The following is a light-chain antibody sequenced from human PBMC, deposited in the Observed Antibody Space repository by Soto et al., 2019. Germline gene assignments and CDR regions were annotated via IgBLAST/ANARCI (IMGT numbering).Light chain of an antibody. Sequence: DIQMTQSPSTRSGSVGDGFTITCRASHPISSWLAWYHQKPVKAPNLLIYKSSTLKSGVPSRFSGSGSGTEFTLTISSLQPDDFATYCCQHYNSYSEAFGQGTRWIS. CDR1: HPISSW. CDR2: KSS. J-gene: IGKJ1*01. CDR3: QHYNSYSEA. V-gene: IGKV1-5*03.